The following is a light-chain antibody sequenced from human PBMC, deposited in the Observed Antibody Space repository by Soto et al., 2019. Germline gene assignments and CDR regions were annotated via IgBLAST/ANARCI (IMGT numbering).Light chain of an antibody. J-gene: IGLJ1*01. CDR1: SEDVGAHNF. Sequence: QSALTQPASVSGSPGQSITTSCTGTSEDVGAHNFVSWYQQHPGKAPKVLIYEVTIRPSGVSYRFSASKSGNTAYLTISGLQPEDEADYYCNSYTNTAARVFGAGTKVTVL. V-gene: IGLV2-14*01. CDR2: EVT. CDR3: NSYTNTAARV.